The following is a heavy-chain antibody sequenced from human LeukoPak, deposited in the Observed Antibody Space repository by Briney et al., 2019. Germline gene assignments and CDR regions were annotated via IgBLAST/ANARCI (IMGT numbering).Heavy chain of an antibody. Sequence: PSETLSFTCTVSGGSISSSSYYWGWIRQPPGKGLEWIGSIYYSVGTYYNPSLKSRVTISVDTSKNQFSLKLNSVTAADTAVYYCGRLGGGGYHDRNYWGQGTLVTVTS. CDR2: IYYSVGT. CDR1: GGSISSSSYY. CDR3: GRLGGGGYHDRNY. D-gene: IGHD3-22*01. V-gene: IGHV4-39*01. J-gene: IGHJ4*02.